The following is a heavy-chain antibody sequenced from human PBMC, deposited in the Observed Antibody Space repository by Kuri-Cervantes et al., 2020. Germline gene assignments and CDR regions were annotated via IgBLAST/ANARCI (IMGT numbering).Heavy chain of an antibody. CDR2: ISAYNGNT. V-gene: IGHV1-18*01. Sequence: ASVKVSCKASGYTFTSYGISWVRQAPGQGLEWMGWISAYNGNTNYAQKLQGRVTMTTDTSTSTACMELRSLRSDDTAVYYCARVGDGYNYVHYYYYGMDVWGQGTTVTVSS. D-gene: IGHD5-24*01. J-gene: IGHJ6*02. CDR1: GYTFTSYG. CDR3: ARVGDGYNYVHYYYYGMDV.